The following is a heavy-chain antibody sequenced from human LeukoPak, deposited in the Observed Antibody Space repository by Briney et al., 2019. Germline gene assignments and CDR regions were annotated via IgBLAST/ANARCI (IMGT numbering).Heavy chain of an antibody. Sequence: GGSLRLSCAASGFTFSSYGMHWVRQAPGKGLEWVAFIRYDGSDKSYADSVKGRFTISRDNSENTLYLQINSLRVEDTAVYYCAKDTPTTGYHLDSWGEGTLVTVSS. D-gene: IGHD1-1*01. CDR2: IRYDGSDK. V-gene: IGHV3-30*02. CDR1: GFTFSSYG. J-gene: IGHJ4*02. CDR3: AKDTPTTGYHLDS.